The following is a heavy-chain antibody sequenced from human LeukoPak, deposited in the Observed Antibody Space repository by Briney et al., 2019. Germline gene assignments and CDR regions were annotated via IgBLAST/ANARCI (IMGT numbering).Heavy chain of an antibody. V-gene: IGHV3-48*02. CDR2: ITARGTAM. Sequence: GGSLRLSCAASGFTFSSYSMNWVRQAPGQGLEWVSHITARGTAMFYADSVKGRFTISRDNAKNSLYLQMNSLRDEDTAVYYCASSGSYRFDYWGQGTLVTVSS. CDR1: GFTFSSYS. CDR3: ASSGSYRFDY. J-gene: IGHJ4*02. D-gene: IGHD1-26*01.